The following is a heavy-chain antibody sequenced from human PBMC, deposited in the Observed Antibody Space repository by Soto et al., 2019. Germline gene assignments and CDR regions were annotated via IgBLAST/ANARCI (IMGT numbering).Heavy chain of an antibody. V-gene: IGHV3-23*01. CDR1: GFTFSTYA. Sequence: EVQLLESGGGLVQPGGSLRLSCAASGFTFSTYAMSWVRQAPGKGLEWVSGISGRGDNTYYEDSVKGRFTISRDNSKNTLYLQMNSMSAEDTTIYDGAKEVGATFRVRLDYWGQGTVVTVSS. CDR3: AKEVGATFRVRLDY. D-gene: IGHD1-26*01. CDR2: ISGRGDNT. J-gene: IGHJ4*02.